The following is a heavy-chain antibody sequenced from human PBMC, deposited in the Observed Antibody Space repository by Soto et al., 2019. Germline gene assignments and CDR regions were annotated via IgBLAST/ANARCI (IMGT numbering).Heavy chain of an antibody. CDR2: IYYSGST. Sequence: LSETLSLTCTVSGGSISPYYWSWIRQPPGQGLEWIGYIYYSGSTNYNPSLKSRVTISVDKSKNQFSLRLSSVTAADTAVYYCARQATQGFYYYMDVWGKGTTVTVSS. J-gene: IGHJ6*03. V-gene: IGHV4-59*08. CDR1: GGSISPYY. CDR3: ARQATQGFYYYMDV.